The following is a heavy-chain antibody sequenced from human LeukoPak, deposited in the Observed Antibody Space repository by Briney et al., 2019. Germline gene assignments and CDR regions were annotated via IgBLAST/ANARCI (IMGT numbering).Heavy chain of an antibody. CDR1: GFTLSRYA. J-gene: IGHJ4*02. V-gene: IGHV3-30*04. Sequence: GGSLRLSCAASGFTLSRYAMHWVRQAPGKGPEWVAVISYDGSIKYYADSVKGRFTISRDNSKNTVFLRLTSLRGEDTAVYYCARIGAQDDWEVPFDYWGQGTLVTVSS. CDR2: ISYDGSIK. D-gene: IGHD3-9*01. CDR3: ARIGAQDDWEVPFDY.